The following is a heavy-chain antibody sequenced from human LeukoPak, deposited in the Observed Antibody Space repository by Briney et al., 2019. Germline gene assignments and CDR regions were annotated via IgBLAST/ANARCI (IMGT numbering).Heavy chain of an antibody. D-gene: IGHD2-15*01. J-gene: IGHJ4*02. CDR1: GYTFTSYY. CDR3: ARFRKLGYCSGGSCYPFDY. Sequence: ASVKVSCKASGYTFTSYYMHWVRQAPGQGLEWMGIINPSGGSTSYAQKFQGRVTISVDTSKNQFSLKLSSVTAADTAVYYCARFRKLGYCSGGSCYPFDYWGQGTLVTVSS. V-gene: IGHV1-46*01. CDR2: INPSGGST.